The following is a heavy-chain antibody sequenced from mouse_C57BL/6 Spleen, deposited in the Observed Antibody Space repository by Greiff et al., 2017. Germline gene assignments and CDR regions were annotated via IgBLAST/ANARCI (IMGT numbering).Heavy chain of an antibody. J-gene: IGHJ1*03. CDR1: GYTFTSYW. V-gene: IGHV1-64*01. CDR2: IHPNSGST. Sequence: QVQLQQPGAELVKPGASVKLSCKASGYTFTSYWMHWVKQRPGQGLEWIGMIHPNSGSTNYNEKFKSKATLTVDKSSSTAYMQLSSLTSEDSAVYYCARCLDGYYPYWYFDVWGTGTTVTVSS. D-gene: IGHD2-3*01. CDR3: ARCLDGYYPYWYFDV.